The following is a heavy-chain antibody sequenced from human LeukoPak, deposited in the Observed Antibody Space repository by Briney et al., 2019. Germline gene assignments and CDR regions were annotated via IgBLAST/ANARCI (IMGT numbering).Heavy chain of an antibody. CDR3: ARFSNLYYYYGMDV. V-gene: IGHV3-21*01. D-gene: IGHD4-11*01. Sequence: GGSLRLSCAASGFTFSSYSMNWVRQAPGKGLEWVSSISSSSSYIYYADSVKGRFTISRDNDKNSLYLQMNSLRAEDTAVYYCARFSNLYYYYGMDVWGQGTTVTVSS. CDR2: ISSSSSYI. CDR1: GFTFSSYS. J-gene: IGHJ6*02.